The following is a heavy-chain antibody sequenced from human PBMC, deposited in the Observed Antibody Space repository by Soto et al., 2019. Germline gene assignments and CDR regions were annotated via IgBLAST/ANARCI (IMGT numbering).Heavy chain of an antibody. CDR3: ARDKGPYRGENWFDP. J-gene: IGHJ5*02. V-gene: IGHV3-33*01. CDR1: GFTFSSYG. Sequence: GGSLRLSCAASGFTFSSYGMHWVRQAPGKGLEWVAVIWYDGSNKYYADSVKGRFTISRDNSKNTLYLQMNSLRAEDTAVYYCARDKGPYRGENWFDPWGQGTLVTVSS. CDR2: IWYDGSNK. D-gene: IGHD3-10*01.